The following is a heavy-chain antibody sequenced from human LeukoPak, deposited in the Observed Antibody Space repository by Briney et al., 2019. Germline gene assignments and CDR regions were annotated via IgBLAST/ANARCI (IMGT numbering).Heavy chain of an antibody. J-gene: IGHJ6*03. CDR2: IYTSGST. CDR3: ARHGGYYDSSGYWAEYYYYYYYMDV. Sequence: SETLSLTCTVSGGSISSYYWSWIRQPPGKGLEWIGYIYTSGSTNYNPSLKSRVTISVDTSKIQFSLKLSSVTAADTAVYYCARHGGYYDSSGYWAEYYYYYYYMDVWGKGTTVTVSS. D-gene: IGHD3-22*01. V-gene: IGHV4-4*09. CDR1: GGSISSYY.